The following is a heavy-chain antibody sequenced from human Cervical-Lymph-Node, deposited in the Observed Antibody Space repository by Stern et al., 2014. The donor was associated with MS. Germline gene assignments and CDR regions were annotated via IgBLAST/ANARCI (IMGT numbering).Heavy chain of an antibody. Sequence: QVQLVQSGAEVKKPGASVKVSCTASGYTLTGYYMHWVRQAPGQGLEWMGWINPKGGGTNYAHKFQGRVTLTRDTSTNTAYLAMNRLRADDAAVYFCAREMASGYDLSDYWGQGTLVIVSS. D-gene: IGHD5-12*01. J-gene: IGHJ4*02. CDR2: INPKGGGT. CDR1: GYTLTGYY. CDR3: AREMASGYDLSDY. V-gene: IGHV1-2*02.